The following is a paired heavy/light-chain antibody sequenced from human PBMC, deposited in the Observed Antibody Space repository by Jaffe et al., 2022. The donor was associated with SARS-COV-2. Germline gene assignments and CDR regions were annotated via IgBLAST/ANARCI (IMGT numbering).Light chain of an antibody. CDR2: RNN. Sequence: QSVLTQPPSASGTPGQRVTISCSGSSSNIGSNYVYWYQQLPGTAPKLLIYRNNQRPSGVPDRFSGSKSGTSASLAISGLRSEDEADYYCAAWDDSLGGGFGGGTKLTVL. V-gene: IGLV1-47*01. CDR1: SSNIGSNY. CDR3: AAWDDSLGGG. J-gene: IGLJ3*02.
Heavy chain of an antibody. V-gene: IGHV3-30-3*01. CDR2: ISYDGSNK. J-gene: IGHJ6*02. CDR3: ARGPGDCSGGSCWDYYYYYGMDV. D-gene: IGHD2-15*01. CDR1: GFTFSSYA. Sequence: QVQLVESGGGVVQPGRSLRLSCAASGFTFSSYAMHWVRQAPGKGLEWVAVISYDGSNKYYADSVKGRFTISRDNSKNTLYLQMNSLRAEDTAVYYCARGPGDCSGGSCWDYYYYYGMDVWGQGTTVTVSS.